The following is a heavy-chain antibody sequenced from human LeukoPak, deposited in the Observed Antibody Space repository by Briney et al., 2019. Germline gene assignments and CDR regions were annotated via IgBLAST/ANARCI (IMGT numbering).Heavy chain of an antibody. V-gene: IGHV3-30-3*01. Sequence: GGSLRLSCADSGFTFSSYAMHWVRQAPGKGLEWVAVISYDGSNKYYADSVKGRFTVSRDNSKNTLYLQMNSLRSEDTAVYYCATPGGILTGPSGYWGQGTLVTVSS. D-gene: IGHD3-9*01. CDR2: ISYDGSNK. J-gene: IGHJ4*02. CDR1: GFTFSSYA. CDR3: ATPGGILTGPSGY.